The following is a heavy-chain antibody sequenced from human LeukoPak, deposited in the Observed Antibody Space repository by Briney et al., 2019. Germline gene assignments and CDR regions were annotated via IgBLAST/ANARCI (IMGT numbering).Heavy chain of an antibody. CDR3: AREPYSSSAGYYYYYMDV. CDR1: GFTFSSYW. Sequence: GSLRLSCAASGFTFSSYWMHWVRQAPGKGLVWVSRINSDGSSTSYADSVKGRFTISRDNAKNTLYLQMNSLRAEDTAVYYCAREPYSSSAGYYYYYMDVWGKGTTVTVSS. D-gene: IGHD6-6*01. CDR2: INSDGSST. V-gene: IGHV3-74*01. J-gene: IGHJ6*03.